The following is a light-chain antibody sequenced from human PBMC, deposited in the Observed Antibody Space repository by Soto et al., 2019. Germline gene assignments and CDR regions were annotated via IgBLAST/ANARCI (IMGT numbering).Light chain of an antibody. CDR2: DAS. J-gene: IGKJ4*01. CDR3: QQRSNWPLLT. V-gene: IGKV3-11*01. Sequence: EIVLTQSPATLSLSPGERATLSCRASQSVSNYLAWYQQKPGQAPRLLIYDASNRATGITARFSGSGSGTDFTLPISSLEAEDFSVYYCQQRSNWPLLTFGGGTKVEIK. CDR1: QSVSNY.